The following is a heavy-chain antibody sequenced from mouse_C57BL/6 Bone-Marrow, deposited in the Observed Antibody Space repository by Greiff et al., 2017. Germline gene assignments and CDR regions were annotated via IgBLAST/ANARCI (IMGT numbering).Heavy chain of an antibody. J-gene: IGHJ2*01. CDR2: IHPADSDT. V-gene: IGHV1-74*01. CDR1: GYTFTSYW. Sequence: QVQLQQPGAELVKPGASVKVSCKASGYTFTSYWMHWVKQRPGQGLEWTGRIHPADSDTNYNQTFKGKATLTVDKSSHTAYMQLSILTSEDSAVYYCAICRPWDFDYWGQGTTLTVSS. CDR3: AICRPWDFDY.